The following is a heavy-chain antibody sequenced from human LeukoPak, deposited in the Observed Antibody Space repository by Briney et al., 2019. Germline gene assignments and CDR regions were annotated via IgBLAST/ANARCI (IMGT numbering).Heavy chain of an antibody. V-gene: IGHV4-39*02. CDR2: IYYGGTT. J-gene: IGHJ4*02. CDR1: GGSVSTTNYY. D-gene: IGHD2-2*01. Sequence: PSETLSLTCAVSGGSVSTTNYYWGWIRQPPGKGLDWIGIIYYGGTTYYHPSLKRRTIISVATSKNHFSLKLNSVTAADTAVYYCASAPMTYCTSTNCYLDWGQGTLVTVSS. CDR3: ASAPMTYCTSTNCYLD.